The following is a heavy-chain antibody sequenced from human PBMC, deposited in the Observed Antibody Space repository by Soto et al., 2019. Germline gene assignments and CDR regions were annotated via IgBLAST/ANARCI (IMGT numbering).Heavy chain of an antibody. CDR2: IYPNNSDT. CDR1: GYSFANYW. CDR3: ARRSWIRGVTPQYFDY. J-gene: IGHJ4*02. Sequence: PGESLKISCKGSGYSFANYWIGWVRQMPGKGLEWMGIIYPNNSDTRYSPSFQGQVTISADKSISTAYLEWSSLKASDSAIYYCARRSWIRGVTPQYFDYWGQGTQVTVSA. D-gene: IGHD3-10*01. V-gene: IGHV5-51*01.